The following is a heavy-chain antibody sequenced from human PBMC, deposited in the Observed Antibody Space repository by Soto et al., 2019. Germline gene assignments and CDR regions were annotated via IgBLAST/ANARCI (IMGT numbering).Heavy chain of an antibody. V-gene: IGHV4-34*01. CDR3: ARGRNYYDSSGYYSSYYYYGMDV. CDR2: INHSGST. Sequence: SETLSLTCAVYGGSFSGYYWSWIRQPPGKWLEWIGEINHSGSTNYNPSLKSRVTISVDTSKNQFSLKLSSVTAADTAVYYCARGRNYYDSSGYYSSYYYYGMDVWGQGXKVTVYS. D-gene: IGHD3-22*01. CDR1: GGSFSGYY. J-gene: IGHJ6*02.